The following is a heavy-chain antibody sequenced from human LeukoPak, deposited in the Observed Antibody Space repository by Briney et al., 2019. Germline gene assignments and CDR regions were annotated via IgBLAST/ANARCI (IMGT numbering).Heavy chain of an antibody. Sequence: SETLSLTCSVSGGSVSGYYWSWIRQPPGKGLEWIGYIYFSGSTNYNPSLKSRVTISVDTSKNQFSLKLSSVTAADTAVYYCARGSEQLVLPYYYGMDVWGQGTTVTVSS. CDR2: IYFSGST. D-gene: IGHD6-6*01. CDR3: ARGSEQLVLPYYYGMDV. J-gene: IGHJ6*02. CDR1: GGSVSGYY. V-gene: IGHV4-59*02.